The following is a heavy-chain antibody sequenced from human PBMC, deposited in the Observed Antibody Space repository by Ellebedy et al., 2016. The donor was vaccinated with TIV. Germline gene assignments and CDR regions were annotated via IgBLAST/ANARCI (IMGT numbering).Heavy chain of an antibody. J-gene: IGHJ6*02. CDR1: GFTFSSYS. Sequence: GESLKISXAASGFTFSSYSMNWVRQAPGKGLEWVSSISSSSSYIYYADSVKGRFTISRDNAKNSLYLQMNSLRAEDTAVYYCASPLWFGELSPSDYGMDVWGQGTTVTVSS. CDR3: ASPLWFGELSPSDYGMDV. CDR2: ISSSSSYI. D-gene: IGHD3-10*01. V-gene: IGHV3-21*01.